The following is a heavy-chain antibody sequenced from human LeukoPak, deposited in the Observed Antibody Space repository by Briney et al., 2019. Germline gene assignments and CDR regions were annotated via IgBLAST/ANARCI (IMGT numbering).Heavy chain of an antibody. J-gene: IGHJ4*02. Sequence: GGSLRLSCAASGFTFSSYEMNWVRQAPGKGLEWVSYISSSGSTIYYADSVKGRFTISRDNAKNSLYLQMNSLRAEDTAVYYCARDLAVAGKGPGDYCGQGTLVTVSS. V-gene: IGHV3-48*03. CDR2: ISSSGSTI. CDR1: GFTFSSYE. D-gene: IGHD6-19*01. CDR3: ARDLAVAGKGPGDY.